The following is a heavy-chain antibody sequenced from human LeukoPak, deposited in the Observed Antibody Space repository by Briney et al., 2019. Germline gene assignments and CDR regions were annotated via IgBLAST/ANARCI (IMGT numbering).Heavy chain of an antibody. CDR1: GYTFTSYG. D-gene: IGHD2-2*01. CDR3: ARVTYCSSTSCYAGDYYYYYMDV. J-gene: IGHJ6*03. V-gene: IGHV1-18*01. Sequence: ASVKVSCKASGYTFTSYGISWVRQAPGQGLEWMGWISAYNGNTNYAQKLQGRVTMTTDTFTSTAYMELRSLRSDDTAVYYCARVTYCSSTSCYAGDYYYYYMDVWGKGTTVTVSS. CDR2: ISAYNGNT.